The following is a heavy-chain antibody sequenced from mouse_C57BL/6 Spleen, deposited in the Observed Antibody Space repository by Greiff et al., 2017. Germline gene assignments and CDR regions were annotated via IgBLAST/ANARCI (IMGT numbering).Heavy chain of an antibody. V-gene: IGHV1-80*01. Sequence: VKLQESGAELVKPGASVKISCKASGYAFSSYWMNWVKQRPGKGLEWIGQIYPGDGDTNYNGKFKGKATLTADQSSSTAYMQLSSLTSENSAVYCCASLAYYSNYGGGYFDYCGQGTTLTVSS. CDR1: GYAFSSYW. CDR3: ASLAYYSNYGGGYFDY. CDR2: IYPGDGDT. D-gene: IGHD2-5*01. J-gene: IGHJ2*01.